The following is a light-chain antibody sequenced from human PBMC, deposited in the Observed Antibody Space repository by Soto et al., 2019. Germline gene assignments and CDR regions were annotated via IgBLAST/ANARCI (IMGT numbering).Light chain of an antibody. Sequence: QAVVTQPPSVSGAPGQRVTISCTGSSSDIGAGYDVHWYQQVPGTAPKLLIYGNNKRPSGVPDRFSGSKSGSSASLAIIGLQAEDEADYYCQSSDSRLSGSDVFGTGTKVTVL. V-gene: IGLV1-40*01. CDR1: SSDIGAGYD. CDR3: QSSDSRLSGSDV. CDR2: GNN. J-gene: IGLJ1*01.